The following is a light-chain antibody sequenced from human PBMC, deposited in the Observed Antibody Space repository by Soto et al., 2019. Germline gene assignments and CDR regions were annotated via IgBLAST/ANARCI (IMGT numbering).Light chain of an antibody. CDR1: QSVSSD. J-gene: IGKJ5*01. V-gene: IGKV3D-15*01. CDR3: HQYNNSPPVT. Sequence: LYVSRREIEIVCCRVSQSVSSDLAWYQQKHGQAPRFLIYGASTRATGIPARFSGSVSRTDFSLIISSLEPAYCAVYYSHQYNNSPPVTFGRGTRLEIK. CDR2: GAS.